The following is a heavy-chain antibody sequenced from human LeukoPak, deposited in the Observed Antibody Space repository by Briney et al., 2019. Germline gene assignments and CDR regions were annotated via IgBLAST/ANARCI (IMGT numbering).Heavy chain of an antibody. J-gene: IGHJ4*02. CDR2: ITSSSTYI. D-gene: IGHD3/OR15-3a*01. CDR1: GFTFNNYN. Sequence: GGSLRLSCAASGFTFNNYNMNWVRQAPGKGLEWVSSITSSSTYIYYADSVKGRFTISRDNARNFLYLQLSSLRAEDTAVYYCTRDFWTDYWGQGTLVTVSS. V-gene: IGHV3-21*01. CDR3: TRDFWTDY.